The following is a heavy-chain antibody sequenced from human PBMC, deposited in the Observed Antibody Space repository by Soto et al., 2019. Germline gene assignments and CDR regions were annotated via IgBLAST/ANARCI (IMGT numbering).Heavy chain of an antibody. CDR2: IYYSGST. J-gene: IGHJ2*01. D-gene: IGHD4-17*01. CDR3: ARHDVGVLTTVTPEVFDL. V-gene: IGHV4-39*01. Sequence: QLQLQESGPGLVKPSETLSLTCTVSGGSISSSSYYWGWIRQPPGKGLEWIGSIYYSGSTYYNPSLKSRVTISVDTSKNQFSLKLSSVTAADTAVYYCARHDVGVLTTVTPEVFDLWGRGTLVTVSS. CDR1: GGSISSSSYY.